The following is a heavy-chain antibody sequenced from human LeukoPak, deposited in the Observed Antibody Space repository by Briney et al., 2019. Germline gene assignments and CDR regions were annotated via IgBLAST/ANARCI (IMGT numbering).Heavy chain of an antibody. Sequence: GGSLRLSCAASGFTFSSYSMNWVRQAPGKGLEWVSSISSSSSYIYYADSVKGRFTISRDNAKNSLYLQMNSLRAEDTAVYYCARDSIRSSGWYGLDYWGQGTLVTVSS. V-gene: IGHV3-21*01. CDR2: ISSSSSYI. CDR1: GFTFSSYS. CDR3: ARDSIRSSGWYGLDY. J-gene: IGHJ4*02. D-gene: IGHD6-19*01.